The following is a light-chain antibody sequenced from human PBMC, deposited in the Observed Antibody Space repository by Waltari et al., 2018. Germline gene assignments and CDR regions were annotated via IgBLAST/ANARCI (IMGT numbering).Light chain of an antibody. Sequence: EIVMTPSPATLPLSPGDGATPSCRASQSVNSNLAWYQQKPGQAPRLLVYGASTRATGIPARFSGSGSGTEFTLTISSLQSEDFAVYYCQQYHNWPFTFGPGIKVDIK. V-gene: IGKV3-15*01. CDR1: QSVNSN. CDR3: QQYHNWPFT. J-gene: IGKJ3*01. CDR2: GAS.